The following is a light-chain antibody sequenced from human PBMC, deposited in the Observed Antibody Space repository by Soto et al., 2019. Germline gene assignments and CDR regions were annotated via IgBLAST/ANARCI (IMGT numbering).Light chain of an antibody. CDR1: QSISSW. V-gene: IGKV1-5*03. CDR2: KAS. CDR3: QQYNSFPT. J-gene: IGKJ1*01. Sequence: DIQMTQSTSTLSASVGDRVTITCRASQSISSWLAWYQQKPGKAPKLLIYKASSLESGVPSRFSGSGSGTEFSLTISSLQTDDFVTYYCQQYNSFPTFGQGTKVDIK.